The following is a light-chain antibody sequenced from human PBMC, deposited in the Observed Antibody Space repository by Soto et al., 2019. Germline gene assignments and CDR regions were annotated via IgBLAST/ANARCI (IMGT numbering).Light chain of an antibody. V-gene: IGKV3-15*01. J-gene: IGKJ4*01. CDR1: QSVSGN. Sequence: EIVMTQSPATLSVSPGERATLSCRASQSVSGNLAWYQQKPAQAPRRLIYGASPRATGIPARFSGSGSGTEFTLTISSLQSEDFAIYYCQHYNNWPPNTFGGGTRVEIK. CDR3: QHYNNWPPNT. CDR2: GAS.